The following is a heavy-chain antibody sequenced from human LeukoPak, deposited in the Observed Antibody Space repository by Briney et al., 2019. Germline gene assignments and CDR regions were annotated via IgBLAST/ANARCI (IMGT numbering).Heavy chain of an antibody. V-gene: IGHV3-30*18. D-gene: IGHD5-18*01. Sequence: GVSVRLSCAASGFTFSSFGMHWVRQAPGKGLEWVALISYDGSYKYLADSVKGRFTISRDNSKNTLYLQMNSLRAEDTAVYYCAKDSEGYTYGLLGMDVWGQGTTDTVPS. CDR3: AKDSEGYTYGLLGMDV. CDR1: GFTFSSFG. CDR2: ISYDGSYK. J-gene: IGHJ6*02.